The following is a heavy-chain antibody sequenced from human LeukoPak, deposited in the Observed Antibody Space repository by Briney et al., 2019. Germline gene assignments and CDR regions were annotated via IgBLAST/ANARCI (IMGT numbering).Heavy chain of an antibody. V-gene: IGHV3-7*05. CDR1: GFTFSSYW. CDR2: INQDGSEK. CDR3: ARDSGSAAGTFVYRVGEYYYYYYGMDV. Sequence: GGSLRLSCAASGFTFSSYWMSWVRQAPGKGLEWVANINQDGSEKYYVDSVKGRFTISRDNAKNSLYLQMNSLRAEDTAVYYCARDSGSAAGTFVYRVGEYYYYYYGMDVWGQGTTVTVSS. D-gene: IGHD6-13*01. J-gene: IGHJ6*02.